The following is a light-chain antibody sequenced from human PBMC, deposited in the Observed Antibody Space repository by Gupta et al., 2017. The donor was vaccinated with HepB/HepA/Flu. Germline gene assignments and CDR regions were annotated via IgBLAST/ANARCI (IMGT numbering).Light chain of an antibody. J-gene: IGKJ5*01. CDR1: QSLLHSNGYNY. V-gene: IGKV2-28*01. Sequence: DIVMTQSPLSLPVTPGEPASISCRSSQSLLHSNGYNYLDWYLQKPGQSPQLMIYLGSKRDCGDTDRFSGSGEGKDFTLKSSRGEDEDGGVYYGSQDLPTHTFGQGTRLEIK. CDR3: SQDLPTHT. CDR2: LGS.